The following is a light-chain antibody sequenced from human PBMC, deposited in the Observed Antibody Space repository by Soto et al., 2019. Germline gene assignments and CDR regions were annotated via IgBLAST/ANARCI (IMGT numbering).Light chain of an antibody. V-gene: IGLV2-8*01. CDR3: SSYAGSNWYV. CDR1: NSDVGGYNY. J-gene: IGLJ1*01. Sequence: QSVLTQPPSASGSPGQSVTISCTGTNSDVGGYNYVSWYQQYPGKAPKHNIYEVNERPSGVPDRFSVSKSGNMASLTVSGLLTADEADYYCSSYAGSNWYVFGTGTKVTGL. CDR2: EVN.